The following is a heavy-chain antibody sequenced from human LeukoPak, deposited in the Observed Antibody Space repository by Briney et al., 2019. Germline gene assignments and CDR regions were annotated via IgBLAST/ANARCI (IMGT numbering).Heavy chain of an antibody. D-gene: IGHD6-6*01. CDR3: ASRKYSSSSFYYYYMDV. J-gene: IGHJ6*03. CDR1: GGTFSSYA. V-gene: IGHV1-69*05. CDR2: IIPIFGTA. Sequence: SVKVSCKASGGTFSSYAISWVRQAPGQGLEWMGGIIPIFGTANYAQKFQGRVTITTDESTSTAYMELSSLRSEDTAVYYCASRKYSSSSFYYYYMDVWGKGTTVTVSS.